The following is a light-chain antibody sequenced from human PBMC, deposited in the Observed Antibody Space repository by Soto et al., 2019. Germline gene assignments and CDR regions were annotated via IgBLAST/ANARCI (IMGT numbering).Light chain of an antibody. CDR1: QSVSSN. Sequence: ERVMTQSPATLSVSPGERATLSCRASQSVSSNLAWYQQKPGQAPRLLIYGASTRATGIPARFSGSGSGTEFTLTISSLQSEDSAVYYCQHCNNWSAFGQGTRLEIK. CDR3: QHCNNWSA. CDR2: GAS. J-gene: IGKJ5*01. V-gene: IGKV3D-15*01.